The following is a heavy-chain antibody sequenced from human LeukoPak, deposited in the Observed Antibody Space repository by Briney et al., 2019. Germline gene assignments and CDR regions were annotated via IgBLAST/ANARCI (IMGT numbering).Heavy chain of an antibody. V-gene: IGHV1-3*01. J-gene: IGHJ6*02. CDR3: ATTYYYGSGSYRSYGMDV. CDR2: INAGNGNT. CDR1: GYTFTSYG. D-gene: IGHD3-10*01. Sequence: GASVKVSCKASGYTFTSYGISWVRQAPGQRLEWMGWINAGNGNTKYSQKFQGRVTITRDTSASTAYMELSSLRSEDTAVYYCATTYYYGSGSYRSYGMDVWGQGTTVTVSS.